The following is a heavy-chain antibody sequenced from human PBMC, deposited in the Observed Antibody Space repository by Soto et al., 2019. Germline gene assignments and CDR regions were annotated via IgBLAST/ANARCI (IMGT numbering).Heavy chain of an antibody. CDR3: AHRLEGPSGSRENWFDP. J-gene: IGHJ5*02. V-gene: IGHV2-5*02. CDR1: GFSLSTSGVG. D-gene: IGHD1-26*01. CDR2: IYWDDDK. Sequence: QITLKESGPTLVKPTQTLTLTCTFSGFSLSTSGVGVGWIRQPPGKALEWLTLIYWDDDKRYSPSLKSRLTITKATAKNQMVLTMTNMDPLDTAIYYCAHRLEGPSGSRENWFDPWGQGTLVTVSS.